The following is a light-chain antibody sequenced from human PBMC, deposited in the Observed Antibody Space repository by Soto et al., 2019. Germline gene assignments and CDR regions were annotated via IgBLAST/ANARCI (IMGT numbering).Light chain of an antibody. V-gene: IGKV3-11*01. J-gene: IGKJ4*01. CDR1: QSVSSY. CDR2: DAS. CDR3: QQRSNWPPPLT. Sequence: EIVLTQSPATLSLSPGERATLSCRASQSVSSYLAWYQQKPGQAPRLLIYDASNRATGIPARFNGSGSGTDFTLTISSLEPEDFAVYYCQQRSNWPPPLTFGGGTKVDIK.